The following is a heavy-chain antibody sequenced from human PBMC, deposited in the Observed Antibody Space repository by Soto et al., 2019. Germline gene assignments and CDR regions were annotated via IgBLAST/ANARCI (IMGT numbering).Heavy chain of an antibody. CDR2: IGTAGDP. D-gene: IGHD3-10*01. Sequence: GSLRLSCAASGFIFSSYDMHWVRQGTGKGLEWVSGIGTAGDPYYAGSVKGRFTISREKAKNSLYLQMNSLRAGDTAVYYCAAGQVGDPMRFDYWGQGTLVTVSS. CDR3: AAGQVGDPMRFDY. V-gene: IGHV3-13*05. J-gene: IGHJ4*02. CDR1: GFIFSSYD.